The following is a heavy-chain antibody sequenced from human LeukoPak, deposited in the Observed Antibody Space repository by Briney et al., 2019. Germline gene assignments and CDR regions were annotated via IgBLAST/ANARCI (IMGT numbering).Heavy chain of an antibody. CDR3: ARGFELDY. V-gene: IGHV3-7*01. CDR2: IKQEGSEK. CDR1: GFTFSSFW. Sequence: GGSLRLSCAASGFTFSSFWMSWVRQAPGKGLEWVANIKQEGSEKYYVGSVKGRFTITRDDARNSLYLQMNSLRAEDTAVYFCARGFELDYWGQGTLVTVSS. J-gene: IGHJ4*02.